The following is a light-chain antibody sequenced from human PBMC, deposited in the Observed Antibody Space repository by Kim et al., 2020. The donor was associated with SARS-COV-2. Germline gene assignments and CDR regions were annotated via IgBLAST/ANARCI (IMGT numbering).Light chain of an antibody. V-gene: IGKV3-11*01. CDR3: QQRGSWPPALT. CDR1: HNVDIG. Sequence: EIVLTQSPATLSLFPGESATLSCRASHNVDIGLAWYQQTPGQPPRLLIYDAAVRAAGIPDRFSGSGSGTDFTLTIGSLAPEDFAVYYCQQRGSWPPALTFGGGTKVDIK. CDR2: DAA. J-gene: IGKJ4*01.